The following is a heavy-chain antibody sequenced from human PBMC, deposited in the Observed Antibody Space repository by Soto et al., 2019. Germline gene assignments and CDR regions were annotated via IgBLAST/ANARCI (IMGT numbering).Heavy chain of an antibody. V-gene: IGHV3-23*01. D-gene: IGHD4-17*01. Sequence: EVQLLESGGGLVQPGGSLRLSCAASGFTFSSYAMRWVRQAPGKGLEWVSAISGSGSSTYYADSVKGRFTISRDNAKNTLYLQMNSLRAEDTAVYYCAKPPLYGDYISTIDYWGQGTLVTVSS. CDR2: ISGSGSST. J-gene: IGHJ4*02. CDR3: AKPPLYGDYISTIDY. CDR1: GFTFSSYA.